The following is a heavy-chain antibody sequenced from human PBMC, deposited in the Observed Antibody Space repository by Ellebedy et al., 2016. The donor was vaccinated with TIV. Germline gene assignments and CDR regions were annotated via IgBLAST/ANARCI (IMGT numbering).Heavy chain of an antibody. CDR1: GGSFLGYY. V-gene: IGHV4-34*01. CDR2: INPSGGT. J-gene: IGHJ3*01. D-gene: IGHD3-10*01. CDR3: ARGRRFSASFHPMMSTFEV. Sequence: SETLSLXXTVHGGSFLGYYWSWIRQSPGKGLQWIGEINPSGGTNYTTSLKSRLTMSIDTSKRQISVNLKSATAADTAVYYCARGRRFSASFHPMMSTFEVWGQGTTVIVSS.